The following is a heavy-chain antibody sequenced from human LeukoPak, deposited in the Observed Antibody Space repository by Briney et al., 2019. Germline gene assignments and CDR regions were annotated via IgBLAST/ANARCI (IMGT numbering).Heavy chain of an antibody. Sequence: GASVTVSCKASGYTFTSYGISWVRQAPGQGVEGMGWISAYNGNTNYAQKLQGRVTMTTDTSTSTAYMELRSLRSDDTAVYYCARFHRSGIAASLTYYYYYYMDVWGKGTTVTVSS. V-gene: IGHV1-18*01. D-gene: IGHD6-13*01. J-gene: IGHJ6*03. CDR1: GYTFTSYG. CDR3: ARFHRSGIAASLTYYYYYYMDV. CDR2: ISAYNGNT.